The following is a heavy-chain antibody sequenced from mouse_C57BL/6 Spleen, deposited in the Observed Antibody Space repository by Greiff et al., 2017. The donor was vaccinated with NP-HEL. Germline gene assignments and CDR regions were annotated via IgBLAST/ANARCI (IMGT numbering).Heavy chain of an antibody. CDR1: GYTFTSYW. J-gene: IGHJ1*03. CDR3: AREITRGRYFDV. CDR2: IDPSDSET. V-gene: IGHV1-52*01. D-gene: IGHD2-4*01. Sequence: VQLQQPGAELVRPGSSVKLSCKASGYTFTSYWMHWVKQRPIQGLKWIGNIDPSDSETHYNQKFKDKATLTVDKSSSTAYMQLSSLTSEDSAVYYCAREITRGRYFDVWGTGTTVTVSS.